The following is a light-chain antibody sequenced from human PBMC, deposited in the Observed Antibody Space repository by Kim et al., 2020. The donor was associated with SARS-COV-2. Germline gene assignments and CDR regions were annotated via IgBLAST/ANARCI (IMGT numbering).Light chain of an antibody. J-gene: IGLJ3*02. V-gene: IGLV3-1*01. CDR2: QDS. Sequence: SVSPGQTANITCSGDKLGDKYACWYQQKPGQPPVLVIYQDSKRPSGIPERFSGSNSGNTATLTISGTQAMDEADYYCQAWDSSTWVFGGGTQLTVL. CDR1: KLGDKY. CDR3: QAWDSSTWV.